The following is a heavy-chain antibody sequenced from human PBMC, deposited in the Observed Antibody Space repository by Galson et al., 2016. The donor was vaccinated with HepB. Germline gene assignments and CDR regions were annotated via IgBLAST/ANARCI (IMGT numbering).Heavy chain of an antibody. Sequence: SVKVSCKASGYTFTNFAMHWVRQAPGQRLEWMGWINVGNGNTKFSQKFQDRVTITRDTSASTAYMELSSLRSEDTAMYYCARTSDYTSGWYLFDYWGQGTLVTVSS. CDR2: INVGNGNT. CDR1: GYTFTNFA. CDR3: ARTSDYTSGWYLFDY. V-gene: IGHV1-3*01. J-gene: IGHJ4*02. D-gene: IGHD6-13*01.